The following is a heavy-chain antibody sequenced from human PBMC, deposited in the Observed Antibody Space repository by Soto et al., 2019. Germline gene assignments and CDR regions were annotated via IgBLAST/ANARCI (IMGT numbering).Heavy chain of an antibody. D-gene: IGHD2-15*01. CDR3: ARGGPKSGGGFVHYYFHPMDV. V-gene: IGHV4-34*01. CDR1: GGSFSAFY. CDR2: INHSGSS. Sequence: SETLSLTCAVYGGSFSAFYWSWIRQPPGKGLEWIGDINHSGSSTYSPSLKSRVSISVDTSKNQFSLKLNSVTATDTAVYYCARGGPKSGGGFVHYYFHPMDVGGQGTTVTVSS. J-gene: IGHJ6*02.